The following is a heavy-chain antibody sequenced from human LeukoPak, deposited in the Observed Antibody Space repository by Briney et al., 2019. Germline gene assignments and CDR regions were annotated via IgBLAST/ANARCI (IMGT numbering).Heavy chain of an antibody. J-gene: IGHJ4*02. V-gene: IGHV3-23*01. CDR3: ATDHGRRLLWFGELLYHFDY. CDR2: ISGSGGST. CDR1: GFTFSSYA. D-gene: IGHD3-10*01. Sequence: PGGSLRLPCAASGFTFSSYAMSWVRQAPGKGLEWVSAISGSGGSTYYADSVKGRFTISRDNSKNTLYLQMNSLRAEDTAVYYCATDHGRRLLWFGELLYHFDYWGQGTLVTVSS.